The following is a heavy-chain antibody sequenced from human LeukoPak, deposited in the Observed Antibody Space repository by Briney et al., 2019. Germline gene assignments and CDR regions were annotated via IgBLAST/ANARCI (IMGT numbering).Heavy chain of an antibody. D-gene: IGHD3-9*01. V-gene: IGHV5-51*01. CDR3: ARLGPFDYDILTGSWFDP. CDR1: GYSFTSYW. J-gene: IGHJ5*02. Sequence: GESLKISCKGSGYSFTSYWIGWVRQMPGKGLEWMGIIYPGDSDTRYSPSFQGQVTISADKSISTAYLQWSSLKASDTAMYYCARLGPFDYDILTGSWFDPWGQGTLVTVPS. CDR2: IYPGDSDT.